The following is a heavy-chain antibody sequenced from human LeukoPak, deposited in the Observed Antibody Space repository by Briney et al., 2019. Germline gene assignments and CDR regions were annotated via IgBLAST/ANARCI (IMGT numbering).Heavy chain of an antibody. CDR3: ARQLYYYGSGSPYYFDY. CDR2: IYYSGST. D-gene: IGHD3-10*01. V-gene: IGHV4-39*01. Sequence: PSETLSLTCTVSGGSISSSSYYWGWIRQPPGKGLEWIGSIYYSGSTYYNPSLKSRVTISVDTSKNQFPLKLSSVTAADTAVYYCARQLYYYGSGSPYYFDYWGQGTLVTVSS. CDR1: GGSISSSSYY. J-gene: IGHJ4*02.